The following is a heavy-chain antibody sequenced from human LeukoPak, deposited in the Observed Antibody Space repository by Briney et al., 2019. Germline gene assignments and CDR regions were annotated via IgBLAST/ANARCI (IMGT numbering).Heavy chain of an antibody. J-gene: IGHJ4*02. CDR1: GGSISSGGYS. V-gene: IGHV4-30-2*01. D-gene: IGHD2-15*01. CDR3: ARGTLGYDY. CDR2: IYHSGST. Sequence: PSETLSLTCAVSGGSISSGGYSWSWIRQPPGKGLEWIGYIYHSGSTYYNPSLKSRVTISVDRSKNQFSLKLSSVTAADMAVYYCARGTLGYDYWGQGTLVTVSS.